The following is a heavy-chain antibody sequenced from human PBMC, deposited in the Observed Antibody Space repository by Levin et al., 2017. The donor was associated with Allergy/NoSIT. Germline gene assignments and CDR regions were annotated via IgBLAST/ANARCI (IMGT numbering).Heavy chain of an antibody. J-gene: IGHJ4*02. CDR1: GYTFNSYG. D-gene: IGHD3-10*01. Sequence: ASVKVSCKTSGYTFNSYGLSWVRQAPGQGLEWMGWISGYSGDTKYAQKLQGRVTMTRDTSTSTAYMELRRLRSDDTAVYFCSRDPSPSYFGSGSPPGDYWGQGTLVTVAS. CDR2: ISGYSGDT. CDR3: SRDPSPSYFGSGSPPGDY. V-gene: IGHV1-18*01.